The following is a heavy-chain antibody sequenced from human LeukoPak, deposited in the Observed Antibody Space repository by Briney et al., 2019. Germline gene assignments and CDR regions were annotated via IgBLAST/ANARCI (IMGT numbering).Heavy chain of an antibody. CDR1: GGSISSGDYY. D-gene: IGHD4-23*01. J-gene: IGHJ4*02. CDR3: ARSDGGNSGDYFDY. V-gene: IGHV4-30-4*01. Sequence: SETLSLTCTVSGGSISSGDYYWSWIRQPPGKGLEWIGYIYYSGSTYYNPSLKSRVTISVDRSKNQFSLKLSSVTAADTAVYYCARSDGGNSGDYFDYWGQGTLVTVSS. CDR2: IYYSGST.